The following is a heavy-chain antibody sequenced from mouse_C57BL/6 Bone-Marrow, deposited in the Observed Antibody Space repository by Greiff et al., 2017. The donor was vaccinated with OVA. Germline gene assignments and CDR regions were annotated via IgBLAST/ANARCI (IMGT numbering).Heavy chain of an antibody. V-gene: IGHV1-64*01. CDR1: GYTFTSYW. Sequence: QVQLQQPGAELVKPGASVKLSCKASGYTFTSYWMHWVKQRPGQGLEWIGMIHPNSGSTNYNEKFKSKATLTVDKSSSTAYMQLSSLTSEDSAVYNCARKGDYDGDAMDYWGQGTSVTVSS. CDR2: IHPNSGST. J-gene: IGHJ4*01. D-gene: IGHD2-4*01. CDR3: ARKGDYDGDAMDY.